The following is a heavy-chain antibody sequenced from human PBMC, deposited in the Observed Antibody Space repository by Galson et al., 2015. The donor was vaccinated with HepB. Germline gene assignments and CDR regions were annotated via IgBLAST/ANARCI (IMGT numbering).Heavy chain of an antibody. CDR1: RFTFGAYA. Sequence: SLRLSCATSRFTFGAYAMSWFRQAPGKGLEWVGFIRSRAYGGTTEYGASVKGRFTVSRDDCKSIVYLQMYSLKIEDPAVYYCTTRHGYNLLSHYFHAVDVWGQGTTVTVFS. V-gene: IGHV3-49*03. CDR3: TTRHGYNLLSHYFHAVDV. CDR2: IRSRAYGGTT. D-gene: IGHD5-24*01. J-gene: IGHJ6*02.